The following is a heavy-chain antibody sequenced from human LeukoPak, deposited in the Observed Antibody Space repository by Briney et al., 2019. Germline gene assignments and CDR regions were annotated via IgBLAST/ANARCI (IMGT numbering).Heavy chain of an antibody. CDR2: ISYDGNAK. Sequence: PGRSLTHSCAGSGFTHSRYGIHGVRQAPGKGLEWVAVISYDGNAKHYADSVKGRFTISRDNSKNTLYLQMNSLRSEDTAVYDCAKEKVFTSTSWTTIEYWGQGTLVTVSS. D-gene: IGHD6-13*01. CDR3: AKEKVFTSTSWTTIEY. V-gene: IGHV3-30*18. J-gene: IGHJ4*02. CDR1: GFTHSRYG.